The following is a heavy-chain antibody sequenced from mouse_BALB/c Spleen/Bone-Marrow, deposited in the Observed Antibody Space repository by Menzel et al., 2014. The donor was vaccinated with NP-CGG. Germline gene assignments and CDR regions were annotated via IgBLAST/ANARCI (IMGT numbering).Heavy chain of an antibody. D-gene: IGHD2-10*02. V-gene: IGHV1-18*01. Sequence: EVQLQQSGPELVKPGASMKISCKASGYSFTGYTMNWVRQSHGKNLEWIGHINPYNGGTSQNQKFKGKATLTVDKSSSTAYMELLSLTSEDSAVYYCARHGYGNYVAMDYWGQGTSVTVSS. CDR2: INPYNGGT. CDR3: ARHGYGNYVAMDY. J-gene: IGHJ4*01. CDR1: GYSFTGYT.